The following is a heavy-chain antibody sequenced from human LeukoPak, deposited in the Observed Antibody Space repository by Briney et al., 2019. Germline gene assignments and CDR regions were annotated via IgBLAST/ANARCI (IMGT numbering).Heavy chain of an antibody. V-gene: IGHV1-2*02. CDR1: GYTFTGYY. CDR3: ARGRREVAFDI. Sequence: GASVKVSCKASGYTFTGYYMHWVRQAPGQGLEWMGWINPNSGDTNYAQKFQGRVSMTRDTSISTAYMELRRLRSDDTAVFYCARGRREVAFDIWGRGTMVTVSS. CDR2: INPNSGDT. J-gene: IGHJ3*02.